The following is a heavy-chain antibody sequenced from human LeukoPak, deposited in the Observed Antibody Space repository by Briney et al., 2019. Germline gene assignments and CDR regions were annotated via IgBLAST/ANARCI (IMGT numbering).Heavy chain of an antibody. V-gene: IGHV3-48*01. CDR3: ARVRGDYVVAFDI. J-gene: IGHJ3*02. CDR1: GFTFSSYS. Sequence: GGSLRLSCAASGFTFSSYSMNWVRQAPGKGLEWVSYISSSSSTIYYADSVKGRFTISRDNAKNSLYLQMNGLRAEDTAVYYCARVRGDYVVAFDIRGQGTMVTVSS. D-gene: IGHD2-21*02. CDR2: ISSSSSTI.